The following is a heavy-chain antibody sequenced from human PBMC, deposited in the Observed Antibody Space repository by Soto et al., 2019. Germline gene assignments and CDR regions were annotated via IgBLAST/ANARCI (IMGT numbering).Heavy chain of an antibody. V-gene: IGHV1-69*01. CDR2: IIPFFDTA. J-gene: IGHJ1*01. CDR1: GGTFSSYA. Sequence: QVQLVQSGAEVKKPGSSVKVSCKASGGTFSSYAISWVRQAPGQGLEWMAGIIPFFDTANYEPKFQGRVTTRADQSTITADMEPNSLRSQHTAVYHCASGHYYDSTAYSHAEYVQHWCQAKLVTVSS. D-gene: IGHD3-22*01. CDR3: ASGHYYDSTAYSHAEYVQH.